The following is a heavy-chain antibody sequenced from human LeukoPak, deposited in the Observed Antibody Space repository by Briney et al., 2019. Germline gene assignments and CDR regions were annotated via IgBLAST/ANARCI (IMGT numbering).Heavy chain of an antibody. J-gene: IGHJ3*02. V-gene: IGHV3-7*01. CDR3: ARELYGDSSGSAFDI. Sequence: GGSLRLSCAASGFTFSSYWMSWVRQAPGKGLEWVANIKQDGSEKYYVDSVKGRFTISRDNAKNSLYLQMNSLRAEDTAVYYCARELYGDSSGSAFDIWGQGTMVTVSS. CDR2: IKQDGSEK. D-gene: IGHD4-17*01. CDR1: GFTFSSYW.